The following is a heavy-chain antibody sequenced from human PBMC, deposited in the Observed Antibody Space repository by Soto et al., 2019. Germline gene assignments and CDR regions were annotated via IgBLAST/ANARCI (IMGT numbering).Heavy chain of an antibody. V-gene: IGHV1-69*01. CDR3: SRPDEGGYSTNHHYYYALDV. J-gene: IGHJ6*02. D-gene: IGHD3-22*01. Sequence: QVQLVQSGAEVKKPGCSVKVSCKASGGTFRSYSISWVRQAPGQGLEWMGGIIPIFDITNYAQKFQGRVTITADESTSTAYMELSSLGSDDTSVYYCSRPDEGGYSTNHHYYYALDVWGQGTTVTV. CDR2: IIPIFDIT. CDR1: GGTFRSYS.